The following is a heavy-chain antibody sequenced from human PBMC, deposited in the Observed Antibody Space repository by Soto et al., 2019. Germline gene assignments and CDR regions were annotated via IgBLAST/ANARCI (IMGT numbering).Heavy chain of an antibody. CDR2: IIPIFGTA. V-gene: IGHV1-69*13. CDR3: ARPLVTYYYDSSDLGAFDI. Sequence: GASVKVSCKASGGTFSSYAISWVRQAPGQGLEWMGGIIPIFGTANYAQKFQGRVTITADESTSTAYMELSSLRSEDTAVYYCARPLVTYYYDSSDLGAFDIWGQGTMVTVS. J-gene: IGHJ3*02. CDR1: GGTFSSYA. D-gene: IGHD3-22*01.